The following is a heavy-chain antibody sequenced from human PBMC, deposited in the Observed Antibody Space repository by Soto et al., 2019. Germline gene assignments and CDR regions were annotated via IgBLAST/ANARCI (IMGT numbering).Heavy chain of an antibody. CDR1: RFTFHNYV. D-gene: IGHD2-21*02. Sequence: GSLRLSCSASRFTFHNYVIHRARQAQGTGLEYVSAIGPKADATYADPVKGRFSISRDNSKNSLFLQMTNVTFTHTPSPFLVKGDWYSVDCWGQRALVTVS. CDR3: VKGDWYSVDC. V-gene: IGHV3-64D*06. CDR2: IGPKADAT. J-gene: IGHJ4*02.